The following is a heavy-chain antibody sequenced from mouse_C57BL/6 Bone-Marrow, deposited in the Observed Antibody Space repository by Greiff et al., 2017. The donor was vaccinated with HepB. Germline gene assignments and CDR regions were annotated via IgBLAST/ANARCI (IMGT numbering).Heavy chain of an antibody. V-gene: IGHV1-15*01. CDR3: TRSATVVEDYAMDY. CDR1: GYTFTDYE. J-gene: IGHJ4*01. D-gene: IGHD1-1*01. Sequence: QVQLKESGAELVRPGASVTLSCKASGYTFTDYEMHWVKQTPVHGLEWIGAIDPETGGTAYNQKFKGKAILTADKSSSTAYMELRSLTSEDSAVYYCTRSATVVEDYAMDYWGQGTSVTVSS. CDR2: IDPETGGT.